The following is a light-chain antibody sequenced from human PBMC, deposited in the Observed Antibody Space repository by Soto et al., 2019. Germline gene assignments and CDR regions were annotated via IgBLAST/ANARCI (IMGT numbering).Light chain of an antibody. V-gene: IGKV1-5*01. CDR3: QQYNSYPWT. J-gene: IGKJ1*01. CDR2: DAS. Sequence: DIQMTQSPSTLSASVGDRVTITCRASQIISSWLAWYQQKPGRAPKLLIYDASSLESGVPSRFSGSGSGTAYTLTISSLQPDDFATYYCQQYNSYPWTFGQGTKVDIK. CDR1: QIISSW.